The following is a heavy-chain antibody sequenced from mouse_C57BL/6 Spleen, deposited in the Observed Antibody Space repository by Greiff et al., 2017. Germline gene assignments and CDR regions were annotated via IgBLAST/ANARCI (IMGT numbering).Heavy chain of an antibody. Sequence: EVTLVESGGGLVKPGGSLKLSCAASGFTFSDYGMHWVRQAPEKGLEWVAYISSGSSTIYYADTVKGRFTISRDNAKNTLFLQMTSLGSEDTAMYYCARGRGHCDRYYAMDYWGQGTSVTVSS. CDR3: ARGRGHCDRYYAMDY. J-gene: IGHJ4*01. V-gene: IGHV5-17*01. CDR2: ISSGSSTI. CDR1: GFTFSDYG.